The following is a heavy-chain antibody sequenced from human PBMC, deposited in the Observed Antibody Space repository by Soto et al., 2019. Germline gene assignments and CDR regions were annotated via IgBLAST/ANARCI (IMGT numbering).Heavy chain of an antibody. CDR2: IIPIIGTA. D-gene: IGHD6-13*01. CDR3: ASSYGSSWYGDY. J-gene: IGHJ4*02. CDR1: GGTFNNYP. Sequence: QVLLVQSGAEVKKPGSSVKVSCKASGGTFNNYPVTWVRQGPGQGLEWMGGIIPIIGTANYAQKFQGRVTITADASTTTAYLELTSLRSEDTAAYYCASSYGSSWYGDYWGQGTLVTVSS. V-gene: IGHV1-69*01.